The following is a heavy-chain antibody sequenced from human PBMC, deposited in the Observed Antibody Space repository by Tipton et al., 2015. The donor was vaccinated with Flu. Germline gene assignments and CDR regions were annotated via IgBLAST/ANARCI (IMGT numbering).Heavy chain of an antibody. CDR3: ARPAGHGHNSPHFDY. Sequence: TLSLTCAVSNYSISNPTYWGWIRQPPGKGLEWIGSIHHTRNTYYNPSLKSRVTMSVDTSRNQFSLKLSSVTAADTAVYYCARPAGHGHNSPHFDYWGQGTLVTVSS. J-gene: IGHJ4*02. D-gene: IGHD5-24*01. CDR2: IHHTRNT. CDR1: NYSISNPTY. V-gene: IGHV4-38-2*01.